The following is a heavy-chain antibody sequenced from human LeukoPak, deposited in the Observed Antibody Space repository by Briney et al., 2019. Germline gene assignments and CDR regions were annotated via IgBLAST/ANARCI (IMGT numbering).Heavy chain of an antibody. CDR1: GFNVGTNY. CDR2: IYRDDKT. Sequence: GGSLRLSCAASGFNVGTNYMSWVRQAPGKGPEWVSVIYRDDKTYYADSVNGRFTISRDSSNNTLYLEMNGLRAEDTATYYCARDSITGATLAYWGQGTLVTVSS. V-gene: IGHV3-53*01. J-gene: IGHJ4*02. CDR3: ARDSITGATLAY. D-gene: IGHD5-24*01.